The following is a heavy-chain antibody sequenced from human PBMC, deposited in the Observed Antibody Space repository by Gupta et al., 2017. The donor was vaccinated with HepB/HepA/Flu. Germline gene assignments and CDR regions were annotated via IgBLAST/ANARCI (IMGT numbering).Heavy chain of an antibody. CDR3: TRSKNWNYLGSGGIYYYYYGMDV. CDR2: IRSKANSYAT. CDR1: GFTFSGSA. V-gene: IGHV3-73*01. D-gene: IGHD1-7*01. Sequence: EVQLVESGGGLVQPGGSLKLSCAASGFTFSGSAMHWVRQASGKGLEWVGRIRSKANSYATAYAASVKGRFTSSREDSKNTEYLQRNSLKTEDTAVYYCTRSKNWNYLGSGGIYYYYYGMDVWGQGTTVTVSS. J-gene: IGHJ6*02.